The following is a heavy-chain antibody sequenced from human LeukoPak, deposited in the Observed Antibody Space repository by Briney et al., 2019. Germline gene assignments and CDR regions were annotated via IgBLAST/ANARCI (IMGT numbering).Heavy chain of an antibody. CDR2: INPNSGGT. CDR3: ARDVYGSGSYAFFAY. V-gene: IGHV1-2*02. Sequence: GASVKVSCKASGYTFTGYYMHWVRQAPGQGLEWMGWINPNSGGTNYAQKFQGRVTMTRDTSITTAYMDVRSLTSDETAVHYCARDVYGSGSYAFFAYWGQGTLVTVSS. J-gene: IGHJ4*02. CDR1: GYTFTGYY. D-gene: IGHD3-10*01.